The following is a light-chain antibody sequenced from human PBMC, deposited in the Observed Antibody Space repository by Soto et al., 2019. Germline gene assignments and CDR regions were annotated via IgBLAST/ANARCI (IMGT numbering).Light chain of an antibody. Sequence: VLTQSPATLSLSPGEGATLSCRASQSVSSYLAWYQQKPGQAPRLLIYDASNRATGIPARFSGSGSGTDFTLTNSSLEPEDFAVYYCQQRSKGVTFGGGTKVEIK. J-gene: IGKJ4*01. V-gene: IGKV3-11*01. CDR3: QQRSKGVT. CDR1: QSVSSY. CDR2: DAS.